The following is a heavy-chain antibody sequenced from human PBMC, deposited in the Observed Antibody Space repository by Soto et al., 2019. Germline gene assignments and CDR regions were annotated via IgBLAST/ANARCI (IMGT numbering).Heavy chain of an antibody. CDR2: IIPIFGTA. V-gene: IGHV1-69*13. CDR1: GGTFSSYA. J-gene: IGHJ5*02. Sequence: SVKVSCKASGGTFSSYAISCVRQAPGQGLEWMGGIIPIFGTANYAQKFQGRVTITADESTSTAYMELSSLRSEDTAVYFCARAEVWFGELFRNWFDPWGQGTLVTVSS. CDR3: ARAEVWFGELFRNWFDP. D-gene: IGHD3-10*01.